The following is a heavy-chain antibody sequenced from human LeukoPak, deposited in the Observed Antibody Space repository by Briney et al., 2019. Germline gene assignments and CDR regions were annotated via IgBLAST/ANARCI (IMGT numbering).Heavy chain of an antibody. CDR3: ARLGRLQSQAFDI. J-gene: IGHJ3*02. Sequence: GRSLRLSCAASGFSFSNYGMHWVRQAPGKGLEWVATIWYDGGNRYYGDSVEGRFTISRDNSKNTLYLQMNSLRAEDTAVYYCARLGRLQSQAFDIWGQGTMVTVSS. V-gene: IGHV3-33*01. CDR1: GFSFSNYG. D-gene: IGHD6-13*01. CDR2: IWYDGGNR.